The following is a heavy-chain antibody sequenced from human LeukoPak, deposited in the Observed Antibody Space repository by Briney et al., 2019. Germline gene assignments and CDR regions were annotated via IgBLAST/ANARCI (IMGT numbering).Heavy chain of an antibody. CDR2: ITGNGDYT. CDR3: ARDEAYYYASSGYSGVAFDI. CDR1: RFTFSNYA. Sequence: PGGSLRLFCAASRFTFSNYAMSGVRQAPGKGLEWGSAITGNGDYTDYADSVKGRFTISRDNSKNTAYLQMNSLRSEDTAVYYCARDEAYYYASSGYSGVAFDIWGQGTMVTVSS. D-gene: IGHD3-22*01. J-gene: IGHJ3*02. V-gene: IGHV3-23*01.